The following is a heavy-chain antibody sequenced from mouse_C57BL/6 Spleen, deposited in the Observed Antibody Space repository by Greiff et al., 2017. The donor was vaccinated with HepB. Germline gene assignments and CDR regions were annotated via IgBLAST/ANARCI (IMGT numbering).Heavy chain of an antibody. J-gene: IGHJ2*01. D-gene: IGHD2-3*01. CDR1: GFTFSSYA. CDR3: ARDEGWLYYFDY. Sequence: EVKLQESGGGLVKPGGSLKLSCAASGFTFSSYAMSWVRQTPEKRLEWVATISDGGSYTYYPDNVKGRFTISRDNAKNNLYLQMSHLKSEDTAMYYCARDEGWLYYFDYWGQGTTLTVSS. CDR2: ISDGGSYT. V-gene: IGHV5-4*01.